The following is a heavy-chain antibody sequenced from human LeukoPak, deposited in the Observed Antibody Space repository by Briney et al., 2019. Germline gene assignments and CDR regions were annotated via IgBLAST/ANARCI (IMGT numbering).Heavy chain of an antibody. CDR1: GGSISSYY. V-gene: IGHV4-59*01. D-gene: IGHD4-17*01. J-gene: IGHJ4*02. CDR3: ARARATVTTTSRTYYFDY. Sequence: SETLSLTCTVSGGSISSYYWSWIRQPPGKGLEWIGYIYYSGSTNYNPSLKSRVTISVDTSKNQFSLKLSSVTAADTAVYYCARARATVTTTSRTYYFDYWGQGTLVTVSS. CDR2: IYYSGST.